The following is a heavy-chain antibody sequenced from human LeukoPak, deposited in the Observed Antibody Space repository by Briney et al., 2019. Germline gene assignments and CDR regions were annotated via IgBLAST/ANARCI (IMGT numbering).Heavy chain of an antibody. J-gene: IGHJ3*02. CDR1: GYSFTSYW. CDR3: ARHSITAMVTCAFDI. CDR2: IYPGDSDT. D-gene: IGHD5-18*01. V-gene: IGHV5-51*01. Sequence: GESLKISCKGSGYSFTSYWIGWVRQMPGKGLEWMGIIYPGDSDTRYSPSFQGQVTISADKSISTAYLQWSSLKASDTATYYCARHSITAMVTCAFDIWGQGTMVTVSS.